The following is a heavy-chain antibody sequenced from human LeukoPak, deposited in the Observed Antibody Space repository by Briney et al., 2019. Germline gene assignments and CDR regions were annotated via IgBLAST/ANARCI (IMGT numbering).Heavy chain of an antibody. D-gene: IGHD2-21*02. CDR3: ATAAYCGGDCYWYFDY. Sequence: ASVKVSCKASGYTFTSYGISWVRQAPGQGLEWMGWISAYNGNTNYAQKLQGRVTMTTDTSTSTAYMELRSLRSDDTAVYYCATAAYCGGDCYWYFDYWGQGTLVTVSS. J-gene: IGHJ4*02. CDR1: GYTFTSYG. V-gene: IGHV1-18*01. CDR2: ISAYNGNT.